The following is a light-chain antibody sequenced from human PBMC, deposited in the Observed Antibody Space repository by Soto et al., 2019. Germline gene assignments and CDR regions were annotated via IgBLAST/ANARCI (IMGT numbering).Light chain of an antibody. J-gene: IGKJ5*01. V-gene: IGKV1-13*02. CDR1: QDIRGA. CDR3: QQYNSYPIT. CDR2: DVS. Sequence: AIQLTQSPSSLSASVGDRVTITCRASQDIRGALAWYQQKPGKAPKILIYDVSTLESGVPTRFSASSSGTDLTLTISSLQPADSATSYCQQYNSYPITFGQGTRLEI.